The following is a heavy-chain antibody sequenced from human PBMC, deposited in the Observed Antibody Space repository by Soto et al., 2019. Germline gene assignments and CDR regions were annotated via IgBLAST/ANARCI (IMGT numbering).Heavy chain of an antibody. V-gene: IGHV3-48*02. D-gene: IGHD1-7*01. CDR2: ISSSSSTI. CDR1: GFTFSSYS. Sequence: GGSLRLSCAASGFTFSSYSMNWVRQAPGKGLEWVSYISSSSSTIYYADSVKGRFTISRDNAKNSLYLQMNSLRDEDTAVYYCAREEYNWNYATYFDYWGQGTLVTVSS. CDR3: AREEYNWNYATYFDY. J-gene: IGHJ4*02.